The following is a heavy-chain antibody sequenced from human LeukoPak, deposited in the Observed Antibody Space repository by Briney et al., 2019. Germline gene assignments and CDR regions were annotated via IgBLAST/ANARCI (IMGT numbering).Heavy chain of an antibody. CDR1: GGSISSSSYY. CDR3: ARDPPPYYGDYVFETANY. V-gene: IGHV4-39*07. Sequence: SETLSLTCTVSGGSISSSSYYWGWIRQPPGKGLEWIGSIYYSGSTYYNPSLKSRVTISVDTSKNQFSLKLSSVTAADTAVYYCARDPPPYYGDYVFETANYWGQGTLVTVSS. J-gene: IGHJ4*02. CDR2: IYYSGST. D-gene: IGHD4-17*01.